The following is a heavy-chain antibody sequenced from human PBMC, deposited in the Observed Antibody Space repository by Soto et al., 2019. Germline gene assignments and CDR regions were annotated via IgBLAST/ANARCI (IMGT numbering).Heavy chain of an antibody. J-gene: IGHJ5*02. Sequence: KPSETLSLTCTVSDGSMSRYYWTWIRQPPRKGLEWIGNIHYTGSTNYNPSLKSRVTILLGTSTSQFSLKVSSVTAADTAVYYCARDLTISSTDGPLDPWGHGTLVTVSS. CDR2: IHYTGST. CDR3: ARDLTISSTDGPLDP. D-gene: IGHD1-1*01. V-gene: IGHV4-59*01. CDR1: DGSMSRYY.